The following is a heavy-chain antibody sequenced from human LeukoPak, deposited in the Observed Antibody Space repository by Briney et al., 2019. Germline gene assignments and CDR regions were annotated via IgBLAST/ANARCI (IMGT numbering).Heavy chain of an antibody. CDR1: GGSISSGDYY. J-gene: IGHJ4*02. CDR2: IYYSGST. D-gene: IGHD2-2*01. CDR3: ARDLKYCSSTSCSLDY. Sequence: PSETQSLTCTVSGGSISSGDYYWRWIRQPPGKGLEWIGYIYYSGSTYYNPSLKSRVTISVDTSKNQFSLKLSSVTAADTAVYYCARDLKYCSSTSCSLDYWGQGTLVTVSS. V-gene: IGHV4-30-4*08.